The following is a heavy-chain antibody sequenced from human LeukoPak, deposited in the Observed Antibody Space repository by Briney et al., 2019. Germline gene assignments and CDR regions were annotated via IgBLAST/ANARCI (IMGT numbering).Heavy chain of an antibody. CDR3: ARDGWSYYYMDV. Sequence: SETLSLTCTVSGGSISSSSYFWAWIRQPPGKGLEWIGSIYYSGSTYYNPSLKSRVTISVDTSKNQFSLKLSSVTAADTAVYYCARDGWSYYYMDVWGKGTTVTVSS. CDR1: GGSISSSSYF. CDR2: IYYSGST. J-gene: IGHJ6*03. V-gene: IGHV4-39*07. D-gene: IGHD6-19*01.